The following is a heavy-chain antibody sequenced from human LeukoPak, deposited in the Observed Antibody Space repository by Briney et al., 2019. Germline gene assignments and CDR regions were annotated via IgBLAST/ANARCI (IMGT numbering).Heavy chain of an antibody. D-gene: IGHD3-3*01. CDR2: IYHSGST. J-gene: IGHJ4*02. V-gene: IGHV4-38-2*02. CDR1: GYSISSGYY. CDR3: ARDESVYDFWSGYYSHKFDY. Sequence: SETLSLTCTVSGYSISSGYYWGWIRQPPGKGLEWIGSIYHSGSTYYNPSLKRRVTISVATSQNQFSLKLSSVPAADPAVYYCARDESVYDFWSGYYSHKFDYWGQGTLVTVSS.